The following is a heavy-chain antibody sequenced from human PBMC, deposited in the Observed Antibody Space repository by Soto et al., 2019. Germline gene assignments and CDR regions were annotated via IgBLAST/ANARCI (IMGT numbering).Heavy chain of an antibody. CDR2: IYSDGAT. Sequence: PXEALSLTCNVAGFPISNYYWSWVRQPAGKGLEWVGRIYSDGATNYSPSLKSRVFMSLDMSGNQFSLQLNSVTAADTAVYYCSRVGCSNSNCQTRGMDVWGQGTTVTVSS. V-gene: IGHV4-4*07. D-gene: IGHD2-2*01. CDR3: SRVGCSNSNCQTRGMDV. J-gene: IGHJ6*02. CDR1: GFPISNYY.